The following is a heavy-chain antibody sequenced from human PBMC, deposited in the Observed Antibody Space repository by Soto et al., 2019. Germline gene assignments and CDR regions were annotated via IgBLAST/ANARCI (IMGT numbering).Heavy chain of an antibody. V-gene: IGHV2-5*02. CDR1: GFSLSTSGVG. CDR3: AHRNSSGWEENWFDP. CDR2: IYWDDDK. J-gene: IGHJ5*02. Sequence: QITLKESGPTLVKPTQTLTLTCTFSGFSLSTSGVGVGWIRQPPGKALEWLALIYWDDDKRYSPSLKSRLTIXXDXPXXQVVLTMTNLDPVDTATYYCAHRNSSGWEENWFDPWGQGTLVTVSS. D-gene: IGHD6-19*01.